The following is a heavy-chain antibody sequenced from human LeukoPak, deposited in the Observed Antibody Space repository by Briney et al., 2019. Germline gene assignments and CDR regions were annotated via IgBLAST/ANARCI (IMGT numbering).Heavy chain of an antibody. V-gene: IGHV1-8*03. CDR2: MNPNSGNT. Sequence: ASVKVSGTASGYTFTSYDINWVRQATGQGLEWMGWMNPNSGNTGYAQKFQGRVTITSNTSISTAYMELSSLRSEDTAVYYCARAHSFWSGYYDFDYWGQGTLVTVSS. J-gene: IGHJ4*02. D-gene: IGHD3-3*01. CDR3: ARAHSFWSGYYDFDY. CDR1: GYTFTSYD.